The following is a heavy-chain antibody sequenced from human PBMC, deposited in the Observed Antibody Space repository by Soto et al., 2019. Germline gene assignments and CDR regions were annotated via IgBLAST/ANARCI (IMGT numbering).Heavy chain of an antibody. V-gene: IGHV1-18*01. CDR3: ARDSRLRITIFGVIPHYYYYGMDV. Sequence: ASVKVSCKASGYTFTSYGISWVRQAPGQGLEWMGWISAYNGNTNYAQKLQGRVTMTTDTSTSTAYMELRSLRSDDTAVYYCARDSRLRITIFGVIPHYYYYGMDVWGQGTTVTSP. J-gene: IGHJ6*02. CDR2: ISAYNGNT. CDR1: GYTFTSYG. D-gene: IGHD3-3*01.